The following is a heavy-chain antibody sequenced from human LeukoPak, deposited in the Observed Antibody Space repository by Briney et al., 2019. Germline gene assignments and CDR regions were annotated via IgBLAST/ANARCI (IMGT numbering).Heavy chain of an antibody. CDR1: GFTFSSSD. V-gene: IGHV3-30*18. D-gene: IGHD2/OR15-2a*01. J-gene: IGHJ4*02. CDR3: AKASSNYFYYFEY. CDR2: ISYDATNK. Sequence: GGSLGLSCAASGFTFSSSDMHWVRQAPGKGLEWVAVISYDATNKYSADSVKGRFTLSRDNSKNTLYLQTNTLRDEDTAVYYCAKASSNYFYYFEYWGQGTLVTVSS.